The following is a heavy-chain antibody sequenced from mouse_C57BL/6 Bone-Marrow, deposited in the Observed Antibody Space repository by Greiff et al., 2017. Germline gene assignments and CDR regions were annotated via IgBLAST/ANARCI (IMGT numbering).Heavy chain of an antibody. Sequence: VKLQESGPGLVQPSQSLSITCTVSGFSLTSYGVHWVRQSPGKGLEWLGVIWSGGSTDYNAAFISRLSISKDNSKSQVFFKMNSLQADDTAIYYCARNSGYYGRAWFAYWGQGTLVTVSA. CDR3: ARNSGYYGRAWFAY. V-gene: IGHV2-2*01. CDR2: IWSGGST. J-gene: IGHJ3*01. D-gene: IGHD1-1*01. CDR1: GFSLTSYG.